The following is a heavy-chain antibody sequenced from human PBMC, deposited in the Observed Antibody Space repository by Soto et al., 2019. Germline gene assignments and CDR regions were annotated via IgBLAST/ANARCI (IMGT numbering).Heavy chain of an antibody. V-gene: IGHV3-11*05. J-gene: IGHJ4*02. D-gene: IGHD3-9*01. Sequence: QVQLVESGGDLVKPGGSLRLSCAASGFPFSDYYMSWIRQAPGKGLEWVSSISSSSSDTNYAQSVKGRFTISRDNAKNSLHLQMHSLRAEATAVYYCARRRPTGYYNYWGQGTLVTVSA. CDR3: ARRRPTGYYNY. CDR1: GFPFSDYY. CDR2: ISSSSSDT.